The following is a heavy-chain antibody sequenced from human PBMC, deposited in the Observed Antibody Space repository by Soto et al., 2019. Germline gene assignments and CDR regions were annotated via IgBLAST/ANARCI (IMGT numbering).Heavy chain of an antibody. Sequence: EVQLLESGGGLVQPGGSLTLSCAASGFTFSSYAMGWVRQAPGTGLEWVSVIDGSGGDRSLADSVKGRFTISRDNSKNTVYLQMNSLRADDTAVYYCAKDRLAGGFDYWGQGTLVTVSS. V-gene: IGHV3-23*01. CDR3: AKDRLAGGFDY. CDR2: IDGSGGDR. D-gene: IGHD3-16*01. J-gene: IGHJ4*02. CDR1: GFTFSSYA.